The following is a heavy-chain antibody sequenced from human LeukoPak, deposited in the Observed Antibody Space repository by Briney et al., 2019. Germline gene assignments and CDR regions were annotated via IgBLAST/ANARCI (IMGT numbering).Heavy chain of an antibody. V-gene: IGHV3-21*04. CDR1: GFTFRSYS. CDR2: ISSSSSYI. J-gene: IGHJ4*02. D-gene: IGHD2-21*01. Sequence: PGGSLRLSCAASGFTFRSYSMNWVRQAPGKGLEWVSSISSSSSYIYYADSVKGRFTISRDNAKNSLYLQMNSLRAEDTAVYYCARSPSAGEGLHDYWGQGTLVTVSS. CDR3: ARSPSAGEGLHDY.